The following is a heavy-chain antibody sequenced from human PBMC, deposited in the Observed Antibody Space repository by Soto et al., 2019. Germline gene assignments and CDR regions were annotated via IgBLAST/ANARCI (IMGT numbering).Heavy chain of an antibody. CDR1: GGSFSGYD. Sequence: QVQLQQWGAGLLKPSETLSLTCAVYGGSFSGYDWTWIRQPPGTGLEWIGEINHSGSSNYNPSLKSRVTISVDTSKNQFSLKLTSVTAADTAVYYCARAKITGLFDYWGQGTLVTVSS. J-gene: IGHJ4*02. CDR2: INHSGSS. D-gene: IGHD2-8*02. CDR3: ARAKITGLFDY. V-gene: IGHV4-34*01.